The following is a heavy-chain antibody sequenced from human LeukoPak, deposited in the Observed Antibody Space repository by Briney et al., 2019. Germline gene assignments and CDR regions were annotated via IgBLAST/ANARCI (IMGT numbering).Heavy chain of an antibody. CDR1: GFTFSSYA. CDR2: ISGSGGST. D-gene: IGHD6-13*01. CDR3: ARARGSSWLYYFDY. V-gene: IGHV3-23*01. J-gene: IGHJ4*02. Sequence: PGGSLRLSCAASGFTFSSYAMSWVRQAPGKGLEWVSAISGSGGSTYYADSVKGRFTISRDNSKNTLYLQMNSLRAEDTAVYYCARARGSSWLYYFDYWGQGTLVTVSS.